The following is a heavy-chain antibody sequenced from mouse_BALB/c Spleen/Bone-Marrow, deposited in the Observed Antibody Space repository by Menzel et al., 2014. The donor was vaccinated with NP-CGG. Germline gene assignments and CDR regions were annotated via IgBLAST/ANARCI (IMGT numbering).Heavy chain of an antibody. V-gene: IGHV1-4*01. CDR2: INPSTDYT. Sequence: QVQLKQSGAELARPGASLKMSCKASGYTFTSYWMHWVKQRPGQGLEWIGYINPSTDYTEYNQKFKDKATLTADKSSSTAFMQLSSLTSEDSAVYYCARRAYGGSYGFAYWGQGTLVTVSA. CDR3: ARRAYGGSYGFAY. CDR1: GYTFTSYW. J-gene: IGHJ3*01. D-gene: IGHD1-1*01.